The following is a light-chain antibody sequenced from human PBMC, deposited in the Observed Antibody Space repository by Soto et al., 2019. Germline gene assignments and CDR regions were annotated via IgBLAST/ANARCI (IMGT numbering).Light chain of an antibody. CDR2: EVR. CDR3: SSYTSTGTLIV. J-gene: IGLJ2*01. CDR1: SGDIGGYNF. Sequence: QSVLTQAASVSGSPGQSITISCSGSSGDIGGYNFVSWYQHLPGKAPKLIIFEVRFRPSGVSNRFSGSKSGDTASLTISKLLPEDEADYYCSSYTSTGTLIVFGGGTKLTVL. V-gene: IGLV2-14*01.